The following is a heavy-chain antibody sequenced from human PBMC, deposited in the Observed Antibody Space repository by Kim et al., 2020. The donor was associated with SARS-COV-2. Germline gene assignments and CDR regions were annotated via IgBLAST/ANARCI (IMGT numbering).Heavy chain of an antibody. Sequence: SVKVSCKASGGTFSSYAISWVLQAPGQGLEWMGGIIPIFGTANYAQKFQGRVTITADESTSTAYMELSSLRSEDPAVYYCARETYCGGDCYDWFDPWGQGTLVTVSS. CDR2: IIPIFGTA. V-gene: IGHV1-69*13. J-gene: IGHJ5*02. CDR1: GGTFSSYA. D-gene: IGHD2-21*02. CDR3: ARETYCGGDCYDWFDP.